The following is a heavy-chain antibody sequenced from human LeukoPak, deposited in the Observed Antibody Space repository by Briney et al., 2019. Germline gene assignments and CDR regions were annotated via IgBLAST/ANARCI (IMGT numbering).Heavy chain of an antibody. D-gene: IGHD3-9*01. CDR1: GGSISSSSYY. CDR3: ASLLDSYYDILTGYYYPYYFDY. Sequence: SETLSLTCTVSGGSISSSSYYWGWIRQPPGKGLEWIGSIYYSGSTYYNPSLKSRVTISVDTSKNQFSLKLSSVTAADTAVYYCASLLDSYYDILTGYYYPYYFDYWGQGTLVTVSS. J-gene: IGHJ4*02. CDR2: IYYSGST. V-gene: IGHV4-39*01.